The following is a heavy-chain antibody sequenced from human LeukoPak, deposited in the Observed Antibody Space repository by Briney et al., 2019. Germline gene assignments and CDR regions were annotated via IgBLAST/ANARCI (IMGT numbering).Heavy chain of an antibody. CDR2: IYYSGST. J-gene: IGHJ4*02. D-gene: IGHD3-22*01. V-gene: IGHV4-59*12. Sequence: PSETLSLTCTVSGGSIIGYYLSWIRQPPGKGLEWIGSIYYSGSTNYNPSLKSRVTISVDTSKNQFSLKLSSVTAADTAVYYCASLTPYYYDSSGYLFDYWGQGTLVTVSS. CDR1: GGSIIGYY. CDR3: ASLTPYYYDSSGYLFDY.